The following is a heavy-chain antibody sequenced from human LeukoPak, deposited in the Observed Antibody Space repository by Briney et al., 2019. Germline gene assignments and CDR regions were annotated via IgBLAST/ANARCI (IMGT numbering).Heavy chain of an antibody. CDR3: ARRAGRDFDWLFYFDY. D-gene: IGHD3-9*01. J-gene: IGHJ4*02. Sequence: GESLKISCKGSGYSFTTYWIGWVRQLPGKGLEWMGIIYPGDSDTRYSPSFQGQVTISADKSISTAYLQWSSLKASDTAMYYCARRAGRDFDWLFYFDYWGQGTLVTVSS. V-gene: IGHV5-51*01. CDR2: IYPGDSDT. CDR1: GYSFTTYW.